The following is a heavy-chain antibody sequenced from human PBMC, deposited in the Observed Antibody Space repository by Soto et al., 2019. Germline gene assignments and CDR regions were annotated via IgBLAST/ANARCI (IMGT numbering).Heavy chain of an antibody. Sequence: PSETLSLTCTVSGGSISSNSYYWAWIRQPPGKGLEWIGSIYYSGSTYYNPSLKSRVTISVGTSKNQFSLKLSSVTAADTAVYYCARLEDDANFEYWGQGTLVTVSS. CDR2: IYYSGST. J-gene: IGHJ4*02. CDR3: ARLEDDANFEY. CDR1: GGSISSNSYY. D-gene: IGHD2-15*01. V-gene: IGHV4-39*01.